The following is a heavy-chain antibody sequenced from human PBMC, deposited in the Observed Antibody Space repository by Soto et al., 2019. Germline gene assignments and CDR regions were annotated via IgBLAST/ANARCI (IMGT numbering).Heavy chain of an antibody. CDR1: GYTFTRYG. Sequence: QGQLVQSGTEVKKPGASLKVSCKASGYTFTRYGISWVRQAPGQGLEWMGWISGYNGDTKYAQKFQGRVTVTIDTSTSTAYMELGSLTSDDTAVYYCAKNGQPPYYYYGMDVWGQGTTVTVSS. D-gene: IGHD2-8*01. V-gene: IGHV1-18*01. CDR3: AKNGQPPYYYYGMDV. CDR2: ISGYNGDT. J-gene: IGHJ6*02.